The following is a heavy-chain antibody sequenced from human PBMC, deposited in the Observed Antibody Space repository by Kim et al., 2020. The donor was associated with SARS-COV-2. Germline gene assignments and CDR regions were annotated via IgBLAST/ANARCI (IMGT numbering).Heavy chain of an antibody. CDR3: ARSSASNDY. CDR2: SKT. Sequence: SKTNYSPSFQGNVTTSADKSISTAYLQWSSLKASDTAMYYCARSSASNDYWGQGTLVTVSS. V-gene: IGHV5-10-1*01. J-gene: IGHJ4*02.